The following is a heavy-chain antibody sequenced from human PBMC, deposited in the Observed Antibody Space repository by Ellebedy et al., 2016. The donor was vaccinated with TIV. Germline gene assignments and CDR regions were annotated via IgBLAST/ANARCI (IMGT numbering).Heavy chain of an antibody. D-gene: IGHD3-16*02. CDR2: INPGGGGT. CDR3: ARAPLSGVFYGMDV. V-gene: IGHV1-46*01. Sequence: AASVTVSCKASGYTFTNYYMNWVRQAPGQGLEWMGIINPGGGGTSYAQKFQGRVTMTRDTSTSTVYMELSSLSSEDTAVYYCARAPLSGVFYGMDVWGQGTTVTVSS. J-gene: IGHJ6*02. CDR1: GYTFTNYY.